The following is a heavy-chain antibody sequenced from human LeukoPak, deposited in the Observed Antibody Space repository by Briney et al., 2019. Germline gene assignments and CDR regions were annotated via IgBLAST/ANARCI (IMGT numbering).Heavy chain of an antibody. Sequence: SETLSLTCAVYGGSFSGYYWSWIRQPPGKGLEWIGEINHSGSTNYNPSLKSRVTISVDTSKNHFSLKLSSVTAADTAVYYCASTKSSRYYDWLLSTGYYMDVWGKGTTVTVSS. V-gene: IGHV4-34*01. CDR3: ASTKSSRYYDWLLSTGYYMDV. CDR2: INHSGST. D-gene: IGHD3-9*01. CDR1: GGSFSGYY. J-gene: IGHJ6*03.